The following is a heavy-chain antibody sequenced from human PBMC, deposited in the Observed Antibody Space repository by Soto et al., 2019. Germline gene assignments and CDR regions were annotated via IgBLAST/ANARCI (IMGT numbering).Heavy chain of an antibody. D-gene: IGHD3-22*01. V-gene: IGHV3-15*01. CDR3: TTDPYYYDSSGYSRDAFDI. J-gene: IGHJ3*02. CDR2: IKSKTDGGTT. CDR1: GFTFSNAW. Sequence: PGGSLRLSCAASGFTFSNAWMSWVRQAPGKGLEWVGRIKSKTDGGTTDYAAPVKGRFTISRDDSKNTLYLQMNSLKTEDTAVYYCTTDPYYYDSSGYSRDAFDIWGQGTMVTVSS.